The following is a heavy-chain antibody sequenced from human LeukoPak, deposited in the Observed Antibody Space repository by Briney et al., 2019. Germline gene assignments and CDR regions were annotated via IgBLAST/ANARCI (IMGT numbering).Heavy chain of an antibody. Sequence: ASVKVSCKASGYTFTGYYIHWVRQAPGQGLEWMGWINPNSGGTNYAQKFQGRVTMTRDTSISTAYMELSSLRSEDTAVYYCAVGYCSGGSCFAVYWGQGTLVTVSS. CDR3: AVGYCSGGSCFAVY. CDR1: GYTFTGYY. V-gene: IGHV1-2*02. CDR2: INPNSGGT. J-gene: IGHJ4*02. D-gene: IGHD2-15*01.